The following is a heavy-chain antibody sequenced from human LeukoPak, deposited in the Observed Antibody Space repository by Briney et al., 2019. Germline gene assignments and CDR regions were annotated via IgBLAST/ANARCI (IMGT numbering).Heavy chain of an antibody. D-gene: IGHD2-2*01. Sequence: GGSLRLSCAASGFTFNNAWMSWVRQAPGKGPEWVATIKQDGSERYYVDSVKGRFTISRDNAKNSLYVQMSSLRAEDTAVYYCARDANCSSTSCSDYWGQGTLVTVSS. J-gene: IGHJ4*02. V-gene: IGHV3-7*04. CDR2: IKQDGSER. CDR3: ARDANCSSTSCSDY. CDR1: GFTFNNAW.